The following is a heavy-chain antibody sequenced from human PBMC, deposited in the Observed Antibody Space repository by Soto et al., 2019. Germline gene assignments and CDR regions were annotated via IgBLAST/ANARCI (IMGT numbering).Heavy chain of an antibody. J-gene: IGHJ4*02. Sequence: ASVKVSCKASGYTFTSYGISWVRQAPGQGLEWMGWISAYNGNTNYAQKLQGRVTMTTDTSTSTAYMELRSLRSDDTAVYYCAREAYYYDSSGYSYYFDYWGQGTLVTVS. D-gene: IGHD3-22*01. CDR2: ISAYNGNT. CDR1: GYTFTSYG. V-gene: IGHV1-18*04. CDR3: AREAYYYDSSGYSYYFDY.